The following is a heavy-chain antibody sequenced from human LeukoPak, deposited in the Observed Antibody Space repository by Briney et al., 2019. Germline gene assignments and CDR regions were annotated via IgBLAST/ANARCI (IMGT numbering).Heavy chain of an antibody. CDR2: ISAYNGNA. CDR3: ARGAYCGGDCYQRQFDY. CDR1: GYTFTSYG. D-gene: IGHD2-21*02. J-gene: IGHJ4*02. V-gene: IGHV1-18*01. Sequence: ASVKCSCKASGYTFTSYGISWVRQAPGQGLEWMGWISAYNGNANYAQKLQGRVTMTTDTSTSTAYMELRSLRSDDTAVYYCARGAYCGGDCYQRQFDYWGQGTLVTVSS.